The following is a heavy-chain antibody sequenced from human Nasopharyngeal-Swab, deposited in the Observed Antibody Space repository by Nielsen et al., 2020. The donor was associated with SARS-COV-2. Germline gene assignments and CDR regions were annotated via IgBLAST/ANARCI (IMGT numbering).Heavy chain of an antibody. D-gene: IGHD2-2*01. CDR2: INHSGST. CDR1: GGSFSGYY. V-gene: IGHV4-34*01. J-gene: IGHJ6*03. Sequence: SQTLSLTCAVSGGSFSGYYWGWIRRPPGKGLEWIGEINHSGSTNYNPSLESRVTISLDTSKNHFSLKLRSVTAADTAVYYCARGLSGVVPAPILGLGPFYSYYYMDVWGKGTTVTVSS. CDR3: ARGLSGVVPAPILGLGPFYSYYYMDV.